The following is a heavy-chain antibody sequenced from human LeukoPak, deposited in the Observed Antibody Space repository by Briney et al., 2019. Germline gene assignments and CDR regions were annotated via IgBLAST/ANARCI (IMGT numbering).Heavy chain of an antibody. D-gene: IGHD4-11*01. CDR1: GYTFTGYY. V-gene: IGHV1-2*02. J-gene: IGHJ3*02. Sequence: ASVKVSCKASGYTFTGYYMHWVRQAPGQGLEWMGWINPNSGGTNYAQKFQGRVTMTRDTSISTAYMELSRLRFDDTAVYYCARDFEVTTTFYAFDIWGQGTMVTVSS. CDR3: ARDFEVTTTFYAFDI. CDR2: INPNSGGT.